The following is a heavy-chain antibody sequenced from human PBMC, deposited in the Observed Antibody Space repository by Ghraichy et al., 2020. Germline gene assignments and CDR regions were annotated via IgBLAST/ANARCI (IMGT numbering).Heavy chain of an antibody. Sequence: GGSLRLSCAASGFTFSSYSMNWVRQAPGKGLEWVSSISSSSSYIYYADSVKGRFTISRDNAKNSLYLQMNSLRAEDTAVYYCARDGLPAEYFQHWGQGTLVTVSS. V-gene: IGHV3-21*01. CDR3: ARDGLPAEYFQH. J-gene: IGHJ1*01. CDR1: GFTFSSYS. CDR2: ISSSSSYI.